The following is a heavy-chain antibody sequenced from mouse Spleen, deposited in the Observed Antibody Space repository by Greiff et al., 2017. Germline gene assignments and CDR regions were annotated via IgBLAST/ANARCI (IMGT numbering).Heavy chain of an antibody. J-gene: IGHJ3*01. Sequence: VQLQQSGPVLVKPGASVKMSCKASGYTFTDYYMNWVKQSHGKSLEWIGVINPYNGGTSYNQKFKGKATLTVDKSSSTAYMELNSLTSEDSAVYYCAMGLDYGPWFAYWGQGTLVTVSA. V-gene: IGHV1-19*01. CDR1: GYTFTDYY. CDR3: AMGLDYGPWFAY. D-gene: IGHD1-1*01. CDR2: INPYNGGT.